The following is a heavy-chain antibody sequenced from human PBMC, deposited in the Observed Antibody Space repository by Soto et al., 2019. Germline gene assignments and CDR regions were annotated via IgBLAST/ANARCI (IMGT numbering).Heavy chain of an antibody. D-gene: IGHD3-10*01. J-gene: IGHJ5*02. V-gene: IGHV1-18*01. CDR3: ARGVGSGSYYNQYIWFDP. CDR2: INVYNGNT. CDR1: GYTFTNYG. Sequence: QVQLVQSGGEVKKPGASVKVSCKASGYTFTNYGISWVRQAPGQGLEWMGWINVYNGNTKYAQKVQGRVTMTTDTSSSTAYMGLRSLRSDDTAVYYCARGVGSGSYYNQYIWFDPWGQGTLVTVSS.